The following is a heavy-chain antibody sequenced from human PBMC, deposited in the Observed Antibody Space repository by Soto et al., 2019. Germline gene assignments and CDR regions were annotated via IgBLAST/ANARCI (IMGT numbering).Heavy chain of an antibody. J-gene: IGHJ6*02. D-gene: IGHD6-13*01. V-gene: IGHV3-30*18. Sequence: PGGSLRLSCAASGFTFSSYGMHWVRQAPGKGLEWVAVISYDGSNKYYADSVKGRFTISRDNSKNTLYLQMNSLRAEDTAVYYCAKDLSNRDSSSWSITPYYYYGMDVWGQGTTVTVSS. CDR1: GFTFSSYG. CDR3: AKDLSNRDSSSWSITPYYYYGMDV. CDR2: ISYDGSNK.